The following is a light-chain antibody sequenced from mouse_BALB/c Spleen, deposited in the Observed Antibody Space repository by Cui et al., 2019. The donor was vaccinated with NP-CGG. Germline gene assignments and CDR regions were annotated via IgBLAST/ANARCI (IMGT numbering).Light chain of an antibody. J-gene: IGLJ1*01. Sequence: QAFLPQESALTTSPGETVTLTCRSSTGAVTTSNYANWVQEKPDHLFTGLIGGTNNRAPGVPARFSGSLIGDKAALTITGAQTEDEAIYFCVLWYSNHWVFGGGTKLTVL. CDR1: TGAVTTSNY. CDR3: VLWYSNHWV. V-gene: IGLV1*01. CDR2: GTN.